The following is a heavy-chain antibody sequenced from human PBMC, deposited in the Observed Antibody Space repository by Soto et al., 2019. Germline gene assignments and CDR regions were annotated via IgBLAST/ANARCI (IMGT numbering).Heavy chain of an antibody. CDR1: GYTFTNYG. D-gene: IGHD3-3*01. V-gene: IGHV1-18*01. CDR3: SRDYYDFWSGYHVPPPIDY. Sequence: QVQLVQSGADVKKPGASVKVSCKASGYTFTNYGISWVRQAPGQGLEWMGWISAYNGNTNYAQKLQGRLTMTTDTSTSTAYIELRSLRSDDTAVYYCSRDYYDFWSGYHVPPPIDYWGQGTLVTVSS. J-gene: IGHJ4*02. CDR2: ISAYNGNT.